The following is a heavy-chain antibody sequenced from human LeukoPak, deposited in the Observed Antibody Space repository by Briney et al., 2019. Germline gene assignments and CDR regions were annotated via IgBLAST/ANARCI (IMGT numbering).Heavy chain of an antibody. D-gene: IGHD2-2*01. J-gene: IGHJ6*02. CDR3: AKTQGYCSSTRCYVDGMDV. CDR1: GFTFSSYA. V-gene: IGHV3-23*01. CDR2: ISGSGGST. Sequence: GGSLRLSCAASGFTFSSYAMSWVRQAPGNGLEWVSAISGSGGSTYYADSVKGRFTISRDNSKNTLYLQMNSLRAEDTAVYYCAKTQGYCSSTRCYVDGMDVWGQGTTVTVSS.